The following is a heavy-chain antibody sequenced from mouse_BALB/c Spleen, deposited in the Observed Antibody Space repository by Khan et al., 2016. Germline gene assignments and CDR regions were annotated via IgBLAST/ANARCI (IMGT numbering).Heavy chain of an antibody. V-gene: IGHV3-1*02. CDR2: IHYSGGT. J-gene: IGHJ4*01. CDR3: TRSLDYCAMDY. CDR1: GYSITSGYS. Sequence: EVQLQESGPDLVKPSQSLSLTCTVTGYSITSGYSWHWIRQFPGNKLEWMGYIHYSGGTKYIPSLKSRITITRDTSKNQFFLQLNSVTSEDTATYYCTRSLDYCAMDYWGQGTSVTVSS.